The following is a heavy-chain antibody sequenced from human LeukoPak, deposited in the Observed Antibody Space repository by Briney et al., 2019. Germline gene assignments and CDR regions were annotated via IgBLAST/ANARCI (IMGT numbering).Heavy chain of an antibody. CDR1: GFTFSSYA. CDR3: AKAMGATLFDY. CDR2: ISGSGGST. V-gene: IGHV3-23*01. J-gene: IGHJ4*02. D-gene: IGHD1-26*01. Sequence: PGGSLRLSCAATGFTFSSYAMSWVRQAPGKGLEWVSGISGSGGSTYYADSVKGRFTISRDNSKNTLYLQMNSLRAGDTAVYYCAKAMGATLFDYWGQGTLVTVSS.